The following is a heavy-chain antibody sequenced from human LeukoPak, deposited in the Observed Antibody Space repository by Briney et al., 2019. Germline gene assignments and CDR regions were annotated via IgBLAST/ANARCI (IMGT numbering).Heavy chain of an antibody. CDR3: ARHDVAGATTDYFQH. CDR2: IYYSGST. CDR1: GGXISSTFYY. J-gene: IGHJ1*01. Sequence: SETLSLTCTVSGGXISSTFYYWAWIRQPPGKRLEWIATIYYSGSTYYNPSLNSRVTISVDTSKNQISLKLGSVTAADTAVYYCARHDVAGATTDYFQHWGQGTLVTVSS. D-gene: IGHD1-26*01. V-gene: IGHV4-39*01.